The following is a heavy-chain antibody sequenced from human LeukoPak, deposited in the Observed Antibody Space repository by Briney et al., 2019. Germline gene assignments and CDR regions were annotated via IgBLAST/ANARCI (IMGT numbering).Heavy chain of an antibody. CDR3: ARDLGGVWDY. J-gene: IGHJ4*02. Sequence: PGGSLSLSCAASGFTFSSYSMNWVRQAPGKGLEWVSSISSSSSYIYYADSVKGRFTISRDNAKNSLYLQMNSLRAEDTAVYYCARDLGGVWDYWGQGTLVTVSS. D-gene: IGHD2-8*01. CDR1: GFTFSSYS. CDR2: ISSSSSYI. V-gene: IGHV3-21*01.